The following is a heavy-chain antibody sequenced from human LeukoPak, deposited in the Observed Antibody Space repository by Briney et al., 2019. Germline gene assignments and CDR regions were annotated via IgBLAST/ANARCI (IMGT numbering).Heavy chain of an antibody. V-gene: IGHV3-23*01. J-gene: IGHJ4*02. CDR2: ITGSGDNI. Sequence: PGGSLRLSCAASGFTVSSNYMSWVRQAPGKGLEWVSAITGSGDNIYYADSVKGRFTISRYNSKNTLFLQMNSLRVEDTAVYYCAKENPVGGTNYFDYWGQGTLVTVSS. CDR1: GFTVSSNY. CDR3: AKENPVGGTNYFDY. D-gene: IGHD1-26*01.